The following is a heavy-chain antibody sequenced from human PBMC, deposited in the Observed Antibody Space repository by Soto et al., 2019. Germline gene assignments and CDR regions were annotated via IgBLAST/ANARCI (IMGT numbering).Heavy chain of an antibody. J-gene: IGHJ4*02. D-gene: IGHD6-13*01. CDR3: ARDSGAKLSSS. CDR2: IVPIYRTA. CDR1: GGTFSSYR. Sequence: VSCKASGGTFSSYRINWVRQAPGQGLEWVGGIVPIYRTADYAQKFQGRVTITADESARTAYMELRSLKSQDTAVYYCARDSGAKLSSSWGQGTLVTVSS. V-gene: IGHV1-69*01.